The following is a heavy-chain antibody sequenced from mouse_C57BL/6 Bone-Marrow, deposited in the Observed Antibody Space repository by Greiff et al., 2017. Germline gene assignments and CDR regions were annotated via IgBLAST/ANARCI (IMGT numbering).Heavy chain of an antibody. CDR2: INPNYGTT. CDR3: AIWYYAMDY. J-gene: IGHJ4*01. Sequence: VQLKQSGPELVKPGASVKISCKASGYSFTDYNMNWVQQTTGKSLEWIGVINPNYGTTSYNQKFKGKATLTVGQSSSTAYMQLNSLTSEDSAVYYCAIWYYAMDYWGQGTSVTVSS. CDR1: GYSFTDYN. V-gene: IGHV1-39*01.